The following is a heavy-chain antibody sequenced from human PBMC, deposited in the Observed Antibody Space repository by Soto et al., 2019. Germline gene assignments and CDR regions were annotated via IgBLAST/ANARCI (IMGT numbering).Heavy chain of an antibody. CDR2: IIPIFGTA. D-gene: IGHD6-19*01. V-gene: IGHV1-69*01. Sequence: QVQLVQSGAEVKKPGSSVKVSCKASGVTFSSYAISWVRQAPGQGIEWKGGIIPIFGTANYAQKVQGRVTITADESTSTAYMELSSLRSEDTAVYYCARREGISGWSPYYYYGMDVWGQGTTVTVSS. CDR1: GVTFSSYA. J-gene: IGHJ6*02. CDR3: ARREGISGWSPYYYYGMDV.